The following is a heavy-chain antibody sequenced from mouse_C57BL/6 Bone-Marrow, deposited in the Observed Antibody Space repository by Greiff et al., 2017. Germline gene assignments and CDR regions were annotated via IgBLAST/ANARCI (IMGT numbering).Heavy chain of an antibody. V-gene: IGHV1-69*01. CDR1: GYTFTSYW. J-gene: IGHJ1*03. D-gene: IGHD2-3*01. Sequence: VQLQQPGAELVMPGASVKLSCKASGYTFTSYWMHWVKQRPGQGLEWIGEIDPSDSYTNYNQQFKGKSTLTVDKSSSTAYMQLSSLTSEDSAVYYCAREGLLRYIDVCGTGTTVTAAS. CDR2: IDPSDSYT. CDR3: AREGLLRYIDV.